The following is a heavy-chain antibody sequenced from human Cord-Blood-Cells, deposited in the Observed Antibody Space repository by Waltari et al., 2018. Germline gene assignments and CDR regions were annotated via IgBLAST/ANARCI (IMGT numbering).Heavy chain of an antibody. V-gene: IGHV4-34*01. CDR2: INHRGST. D-gene: IGHD3-3*01. J-gene: IGHJ6*02. Sequence: QVQLQQWGAGLLKPSETLSLTCAVYGGSFSGYYWSWIRQPPGQGLEWIGEINHRGSTNYNPSLKSRVTIAVDTSKNQFSLKLSSVTAADTAVYYCARGSDYDFWSGYYGDYYYGMDVWGQGTTVTVSS. CDR3: ARGSDYDFWSGYYGDYYYGMDV. CDR1: GGSFSGYY.